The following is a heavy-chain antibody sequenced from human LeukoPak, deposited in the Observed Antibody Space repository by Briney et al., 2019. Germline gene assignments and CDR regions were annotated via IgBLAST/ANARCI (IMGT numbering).Heavy chain of an antibody. CDR2: VSWNSGTI. Sequence: PGMSLRLSCAASGFAFDDYALHWVRQAPGKGLEWVSGVSWNSGTIGYGESVRGRFTISRDNAKNSLFLQMDSLRPEDTGLYYCAKDRAQGVTFRVIDHWGQGTLVTVTS. CDR3: AKDRAQGVTFRVIDH. CDR1: GFAFDDYA. D-gene: IGHD2/OR15-2a*01. J-gene: IGHJ1*01. V-gene: IGHV3-9*01.